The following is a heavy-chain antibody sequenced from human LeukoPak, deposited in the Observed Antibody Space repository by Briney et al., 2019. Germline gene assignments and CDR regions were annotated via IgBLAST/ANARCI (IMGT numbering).Heavy chain of an antibody. CDR2: IRIKANNYAT. V-gene: IGHV3-73*01. CDR3: TRPRDDLLTDFDY. CDR1: GFTLSGSS. Sequence: SGGSLRLSCAASGFTLSGSSMHWVRQASGKGLEWVGRIRIKANNYATAYAASVKGRFTISRDDSKNTAYLQMNSLKTEDTAVYYCTRPRDDLLTDFDYWGQGTLVTVSS. J-gene: IGHJ4*02. D-gene: IGHD3-9*01.